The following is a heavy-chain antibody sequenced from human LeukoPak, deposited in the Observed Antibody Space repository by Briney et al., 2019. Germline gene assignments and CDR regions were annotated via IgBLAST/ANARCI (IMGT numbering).Heavy chain of an antibody. CDR2: MKDDGNEI. J-gene: IGHJ4*02. Sequence: PGGSLRLSCTASGFTFKNYRMTWVRQAPGKGLEWVASMKDDGNEIQSVDSVKGRFTISRDNAKNSLYLQMNSLRAEDTAVYYCARDLRVMVRGVIHYWGQGTLVTVSS. V-gene: IGHV3-7*01. D-gene: IGHD3-10*01. CDR1: GFTFKNYR. CDR3: ARDLRVMVRGVIHY.